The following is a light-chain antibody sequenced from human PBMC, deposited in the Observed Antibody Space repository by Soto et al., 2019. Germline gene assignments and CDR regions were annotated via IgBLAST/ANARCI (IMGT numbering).Light chain of an antibody. J-gene: IGKJ1*01. CDR3: QQYGSSPT. V-gene: IGKV3-20*01. CDR1: QSLSSGY. CDR2: DAS. Sequence: EIVLTQSPGTLSLSPGERVTLSCRASQSLSSGYLAWYQQKFGQAPRLLIYDASRRATGIPERFSGSGSGTDFTHTINRLEPEDFAVYYCQQYGSSPTFGLGTKV.